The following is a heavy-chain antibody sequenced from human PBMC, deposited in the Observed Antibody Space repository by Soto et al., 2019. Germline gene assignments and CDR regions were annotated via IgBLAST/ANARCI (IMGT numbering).Heavy chain of an antibody. V-gene: IGHV1-3*01. J-gene: IGHJ4*02. CDR2: INVGNGNT. Sequence: GASVKVSCKTSGYTFSNYAMHWVRQAPGQRLEWMGLINVGNGNTKYSQKFQGRVTITRDTSANTAYMELNSLRDEDTAVYYCARVRGPRYSSGWNDYWGQGTLVTVSS. D-gene: IGHD6-19*01. CDR1: GYTFSNYA. CDR3: ARVRGPRYSSGWNDY.